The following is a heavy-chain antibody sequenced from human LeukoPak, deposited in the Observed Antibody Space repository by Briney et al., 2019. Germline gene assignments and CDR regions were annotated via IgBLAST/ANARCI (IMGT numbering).Heavy chain of an antibody. CDR3: ARPLMYYYGSETYFWFDP. CDR1: GFTFSSYS. J-gene: IGHJ5*02. V-gene: IGHV3-21*01. Sequence: GGSLRLSCAASGFTFSSYSMNWVRQAPGKGLEWVSSISSSSSYIYYADSVKGRFTISRDNAKNSLSLQMNSLRAEDTAVYYCARPLMYYYGSETYFWFDPWGQGTLVTVSS. CDR2: ISSSSSYI. D-gene: IGHD3-10*01.